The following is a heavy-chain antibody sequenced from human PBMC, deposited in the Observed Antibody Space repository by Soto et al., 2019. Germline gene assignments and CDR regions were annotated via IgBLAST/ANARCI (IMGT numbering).Heavy chain of an antibody. Sequence: QVQLQESGPGLVKPSQTLSLTCTVSGGSISSGDYYWSWIRQPPGKGLEWIGYIYYSGSTYYNPALKSRVTISVDTSKSQFSLKLSSVTAADAAVYYCARDRNYSYYYYYGMDVWGQGTTVTVSS. CDR3: ARDRNYSYYYYYGMDV. J-gene: IGHJ6*02. CDR2: IYYSGST. CDR1: GGSISSGDYY. V-gene: IGHV4-30-4*01. D-gene: IGHD4-4*01.